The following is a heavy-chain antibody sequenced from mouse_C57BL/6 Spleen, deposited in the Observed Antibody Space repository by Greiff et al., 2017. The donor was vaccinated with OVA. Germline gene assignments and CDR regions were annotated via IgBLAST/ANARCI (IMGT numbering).Heavy chain of an antibody. CDR2: IYPGDGDT. Sequence: VQLQQSGPELVKPGASVKISCKASGYAFSSSWMNWVKQRPGKGLEWIGRIYPGDGDTNYNGKFKGKATLTADTSSSTAYMQLSSLTSEDSAVYFCASRLRYAMDYWGQGTSVTVSS. J-gene: IGHJ4*01. D-gene: IGHD1-1*01. CDR1: GYAFSSSW. CDR3: ASRLRYAMDY. V-gene: IGHV1-82*01.